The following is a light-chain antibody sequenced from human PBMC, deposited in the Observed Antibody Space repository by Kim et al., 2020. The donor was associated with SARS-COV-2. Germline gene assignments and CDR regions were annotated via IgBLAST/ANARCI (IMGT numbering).Light chain of an antibody. V-gene: IGLV3-19*01. CDR3: NSRDSSGDLWV. CDR1: SLSSYY. J-gene: IGLJ3*02. Sequence: GQTVWITCQGDSLSSYYAGWYQQKPRQAPMLVIYGQNIRPSGIPDRFSGSSSGNPASLTITGAQAEDEADYYCNSRDSSGDLWVFGGGTQLTVL. CDR2: GQN.